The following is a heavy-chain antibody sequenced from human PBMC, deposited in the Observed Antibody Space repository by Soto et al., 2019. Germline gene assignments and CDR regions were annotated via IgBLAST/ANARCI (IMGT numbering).Heavy chain of an antibody. CDR3: AAHRSYGDTMDY. D-gene: IGHD4-17*01. CDR2: VFYSGST. CDR1: GRSITTDGYY. V-gene: IGHV4-31*03. Sequence: SETLSLTCSVSGRSITTDGYYWSWIRQHPGKGLEWIGFVFYSGSTYYNPSLKSRVDISLDRSKNQFSLELRSLTAADAGLYYCAAHRSYGDTMDYWGVGTRVTV. J-gene: IGHJ4*02.